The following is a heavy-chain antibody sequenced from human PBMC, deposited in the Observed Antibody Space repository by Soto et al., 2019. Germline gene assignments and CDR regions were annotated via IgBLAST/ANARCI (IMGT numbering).Heavy chain of an antibody. CDR3: ARARYQLLHPYYYGMDV. J-gene: IGHJ6*02. CDR2: IHYSGST. CDR1: GGNISYFY. D-gene: IGHD2-2*01. V-gene: IGHV4-59*01. Sequence: LETLFHPYTVSGGNISYFYWSWIRQSPRKGLEWIGYIHYSGSTKSNPSLKSRVTISVDTSRNQVSLKLSSVTAADSAVYFCARARYQLLHPYYYGMDVWGQGTTVTVSS.